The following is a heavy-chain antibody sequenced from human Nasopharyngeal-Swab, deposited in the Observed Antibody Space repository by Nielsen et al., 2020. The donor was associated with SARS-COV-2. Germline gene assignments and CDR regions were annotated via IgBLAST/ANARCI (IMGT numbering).Heavy chain of an antibody. CDR2: INPSGGST. CDR3: ARDLTTTVTTTYYYYGMDV. J-gene: IGHJ6*02. Sequence: ASVKVSCKASGYTFTSYYMHWVRQAPGQGLGWMGIINPSGGSTSYAQKFQGRVTMTRDTSTSTVYMELSSLRSEDTAVYYCARDLTTTVTTTYYYYGMDVWGQGTTVTVSS. V-gene: IGHV1-46*01. D-gene: IGHD4-11*01. CDR1: GYTFTSYY.